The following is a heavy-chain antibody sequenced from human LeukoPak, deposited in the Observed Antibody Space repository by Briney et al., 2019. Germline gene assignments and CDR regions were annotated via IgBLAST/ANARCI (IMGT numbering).Heavy chain of an antibody. CDR2: IYYSGST. CDR3: TRGSYDVLTGYSTLGEY. Sequence: SETLSLTCTVSGGSISSSSYYWGWIRQPPGKGLEWIGSIYYSGSTCYNPSLKSRLTISLDTSQRQFSLRPSSVTAADTALYYCTRGSYDVLTGYSTLGEYWGQGTLVTVSS. D-gene: IGHD3-9*01. CDR1: GGSISSSSYY. J-gene: IGHJ4*02. V-gene: IGHV4-39*01.